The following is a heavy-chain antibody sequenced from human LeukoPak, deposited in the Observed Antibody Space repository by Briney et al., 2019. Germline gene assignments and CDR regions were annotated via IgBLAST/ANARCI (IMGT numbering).Heavy chain of an antibody. Sequence: VASVKVSCKASGGTFSSYAISWVRQAPGQGLEWMGGIIPIFGTANYAQKFQGRVTITADESTSTAYMELSSLRSEDTAVYYCARASGYPYYYYYMDVWGKGTTVTASS. J-gene: IGHJ6*03. CDR2: IIPIFGTA. D-gene: IGHD3-3*01. CDR3: ARASGYPYYYYYMDV. V-gene: IGHV1-69*13. CDR1: GGTFSSYA.